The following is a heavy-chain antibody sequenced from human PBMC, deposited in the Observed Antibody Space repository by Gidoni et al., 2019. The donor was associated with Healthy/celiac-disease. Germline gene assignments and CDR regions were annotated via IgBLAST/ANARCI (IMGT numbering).Heavy chain of an antibody. CDR3: ASPGRGNYDSSGYYRSDAFDI. V-gene: IGHV4-39*01. D-gene: IGHD3-22*01. CDR1: GGSISSSSYY. Sequence: QLQLQESGPGLVKPSETLSLTCTVSGGSISSSSYYWGWIRQPPGTGLEWIGSIYYSGSTYYNPSLKSRVTISVDTSKNQFSLKLSSVTAADTAVYYCASPGRGNYDSSGYYRSDAFDIWGQGTMVTVSS. J-gene: IGHJ3*02. CDR2: IYYSGST.